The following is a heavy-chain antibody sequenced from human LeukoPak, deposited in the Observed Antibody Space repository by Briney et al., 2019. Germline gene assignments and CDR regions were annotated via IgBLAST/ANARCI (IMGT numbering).Heavy chain of an antibody. CDR2: IGTSSTTI. V-gene: IGHV3-48*01. CDR3: ARFAAGGSYYYYMDV. Sequence: GGSLRLSCAASGFTFSSYTMNWVRQPPGKGLEWVSNIGTSSTTIYYADSVKGRFTISRDNAKNPLYLRMNSLRADDTAVYYCARFAAGGSYYYYMDVWGKGTTVTVSS. J-gene: IGHJ6*03. CDR1: GFTFSSYT. D-gene: IGHD6-25*01.